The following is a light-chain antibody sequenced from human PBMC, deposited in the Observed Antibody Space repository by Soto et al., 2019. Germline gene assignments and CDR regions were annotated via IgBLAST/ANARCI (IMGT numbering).Light chain of an antibody. Sequence: EIVMTHSPATLSVSPGERATLSCRACQSGSNNLAWYQQKPGQAPRLLIYGASTRATAIPARFSGSGSGTEFTLTISSLQSEDFAVYFCQQYDNWPYTFGQGTKLEIK. CDR3: QQYDNWPYT. V-gene: IGKV3-15*01. CDR2: GAS. J-gene: IGKJ2*01. CDR1: QSGSNN.